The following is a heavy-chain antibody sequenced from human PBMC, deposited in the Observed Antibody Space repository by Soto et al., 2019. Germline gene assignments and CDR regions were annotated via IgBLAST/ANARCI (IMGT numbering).Heavy chain of an antibody. Sequence: PSETLSLTCTVSGGSISSYYWSWIRQPPGKGLEWIGYIYYSGSTNYNPSLKSRVTISVDTSKNQFSLKLSSVTAADTAVYYCARADYGDYVSGFSYYYGMDVWGQGTTVTVSS. D-gene: IGHD4-17*01. CDR3: ARADYGDYVSGFSYYYGMDV. CDR2: IYYSGST. J-gene: IGHJ6*02. CDR1: GGSISSYY. V-gene: IGHV4-59*01.